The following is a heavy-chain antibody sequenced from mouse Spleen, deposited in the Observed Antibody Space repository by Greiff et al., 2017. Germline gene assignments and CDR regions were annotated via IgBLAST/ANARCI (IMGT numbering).Heavy chain of an antibody. J-gene: IGHJ2*01. Sequence: QVQLQQSGAELVKPGASVKLSCKASGYTFTSYWMHWVKQRPGQGLEWIGMIHPNSGSTNYNEKFKSKATLTVDKSSSTAYMQLSSLTSEDSAVYYCARWGTHYYFDYWGQGTTLTVSS. CDR1: GYTFTSYW. D-gene: IGHD2-14*01. CDR3: ARWGTHYYFDY. CDR2: IHPNSGST. V-gene: IGHV1-64*01.